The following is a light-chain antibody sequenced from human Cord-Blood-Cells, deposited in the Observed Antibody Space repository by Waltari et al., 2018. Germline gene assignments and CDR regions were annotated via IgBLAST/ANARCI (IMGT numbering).Light chain of an antibody. V-gene: IGKV3-20*01. CDR2: GAS. CDR3: QQYGSSPYS. J-gene: IGKJ2*03. CDR1: QSVSSSY. Sequence: EIVLTQSPGTLSLSPGERATLSCRASQSVSSSYLAWYQQKPGQAPGRLSYGASSMATCIPDRFSGSGSVTDFTLTISRLEPEDFAVYYCQQYGSSPYSFGQGTKLEIK.